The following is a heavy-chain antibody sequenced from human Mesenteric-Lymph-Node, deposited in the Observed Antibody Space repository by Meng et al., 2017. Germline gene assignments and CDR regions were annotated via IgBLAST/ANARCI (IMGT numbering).Heavy chain of an antibody. CDR1: GGSFSGYY. V-gene: IGHV4-59*01. D-gene: IGHD2-15*01. CDR3: ARAVREYCSGGSCYLPDTKNSNTPFDY. Sequence: SQTLSLTCAVYGGSFSGYYWSWIRQPPGKGLEWIGYVHSTGKTNSNPSLKSRVTISVDTSKNQFSLKLHSVTAADTAVYYCARAVREYCSGGSCYLPDTKNSNTPFDYWGHGTQVTVSS. CDR2: VHSTGKT. J-gene: IGHJ4*01.